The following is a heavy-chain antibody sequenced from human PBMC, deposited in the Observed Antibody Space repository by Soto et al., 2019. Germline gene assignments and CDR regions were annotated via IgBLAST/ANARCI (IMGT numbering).Heavy chain of an antibody. J-gene: IGHJ3*02. CDR2: ISGSGGST. Sequence: GGSLRLSCAASGFTFSSYSMSWVRPAPGKGLEWVSDISGSGGSTYYADYVKGRFTISRDNSKNTRYLQMNSLRAEDTDVYYCARSYDFWRGYYAFDIWGQGTMVTVSS. CDR1: GFTFSSYS. D-gene: IGHD3-3*01. CDR3: ARSYDFWRGYYAFDI. V-gene: IGHV3-23*01.